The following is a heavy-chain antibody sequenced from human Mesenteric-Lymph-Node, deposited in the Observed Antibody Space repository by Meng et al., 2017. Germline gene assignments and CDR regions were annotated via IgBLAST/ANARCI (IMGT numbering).Heavy chain of an antibody. CDR2: IKSKTDGGTT. CDR3: TTPYYYDSSGSLDYYFDY. Sequence: GESLKTSCAASGFTFSNAWMSWVRQAPGKGLEWVGRIKSKTDGGTTDYAAPVKGRFTISRDDSKNTLYLQMNSLKTEDTAVYYCTTPYYYDSSGSLDYYFDYWGQGTLVTVSS. V-gene: IGHV3-15*01. D-gene: IGHD3-22*01. J-gene: IGHJ4*02. CDR1: GFTFSNAW.